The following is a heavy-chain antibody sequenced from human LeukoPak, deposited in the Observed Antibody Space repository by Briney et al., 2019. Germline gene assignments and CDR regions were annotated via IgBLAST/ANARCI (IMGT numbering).Heavy chain of an antibody. CDR1: GFTFSSYA. D-gene: IGHD2-21*02. CDR3: AREEITGVVVTAIRY. CDR2: ISCDGSNK. J-gene: IGHJ4*02. Sequence: GGSLRLSCAASGFTFSSYAMHWVRQAPGKGLEWVAVISCDGSNKYYADSVKGRFTIPRDNSKNTLYLQMNSLRAEDTAVYYCAREEITGVVVTAIRYWGQGTLVTVSS. V-gene: IGHV3-30-3*01.